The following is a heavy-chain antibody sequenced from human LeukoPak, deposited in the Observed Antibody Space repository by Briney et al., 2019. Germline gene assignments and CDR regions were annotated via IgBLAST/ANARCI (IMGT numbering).Heavy chain of an antibody. J-gene: IGHJ4*02. CDR2: INPNSGGT. D-gene: IGHD3-16*02. Sequence: ASVKVSCKASGYTFTGYYMHWVRQAPGQGLEWMGRINPNSGGTNYAQKFQGRVTMTRDTSISTAYMELSRLRYDDTAVYYCARDKYYDYVWGSYRPNYWGQGTLVTVSS. CDR1: GYTFTGYY. CDR3: ARDKYYDYVWGSYRPNY. V-gene: IGHV1-2*06.